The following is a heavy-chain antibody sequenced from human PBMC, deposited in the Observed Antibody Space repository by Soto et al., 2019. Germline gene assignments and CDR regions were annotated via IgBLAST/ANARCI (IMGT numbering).Heavy chain of an antibody. Sequence: QVQLVQSGAEVKKPGASVKVSCKASGYTFTSYDINWVRQATGQGLEWMGWMNPNSGNTGYAQKFQGRVTMTRNTSISTDYMELSSLRSEDTAVYYCARSRFLEWLHPYGMDVWGQGTTVTVSS. D-gene: IGHD3-3*01. CDR2: MNPNSGNT. CDR1: GYTFTSYD. CDR3: ARSRFLEWLHPYGMDV. J-gene: IGHJ6*02. V-gene: IGHV1-8*01.